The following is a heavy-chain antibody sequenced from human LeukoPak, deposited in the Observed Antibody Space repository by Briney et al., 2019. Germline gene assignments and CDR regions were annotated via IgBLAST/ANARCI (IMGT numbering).Heavy chain of an antibody. V-gene: IGHV3-48*02. D-gene: IGHD3-10*01. Sequence: GGSLRLSCAASGFTFSSYGMDWVRQAPGRGLEWVSYISSGTSTTYYADSVKGRFTISRDNAKNSLYLQMNSLRDEDTAVYYCARGRGLTLSYHYFDYWGQGTLVTVSS. CDR3: ARGRGLTLSYHYFDY. J-gene: IGHJ4*02. CDR1: GFTFSSYG. CDR2: ISSGTSTT.